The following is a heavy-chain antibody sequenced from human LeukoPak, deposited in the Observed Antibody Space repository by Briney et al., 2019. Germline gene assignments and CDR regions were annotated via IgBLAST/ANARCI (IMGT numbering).Heavy chain of an antibody. CDR2: IYYSGST. J-gene: IGHJ4*02. D-gene: IGHD5-12*01. Sequence: SETLSLTCTVSGGSISSSSYYWGWIRQPPGKGREWIGSIYYSGSTYYNPSLKSRVTISVDTSKNQFSLKLSSVTAADTAVYYCASGYSGYDSTAFDYWGQGTLVTVSS. V-gene: IGHV4-39*01. CDR1: GGSISSSSYY. CDR3: ASGYSGYDSTAFDY.